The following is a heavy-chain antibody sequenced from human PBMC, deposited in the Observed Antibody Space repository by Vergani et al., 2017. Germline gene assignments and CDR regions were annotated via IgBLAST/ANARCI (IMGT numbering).Heavy chain of an antibody. CDR2: IRSSSYYR. J-gene: IGHJ6*02. CDR3: ARLAVAGTTYDYGMDV. CDR1: PFPLRPYT. V-gene: IGHV3-21*01. Sequence: EVQLVESGGGLVNPAASLTLSSPXSPFPLRPYTLHWVRPAPGKWLDSVSSIRSSSYYRYYADSVKGRFTISRDNAKNSLYLQMNSLRAEDTAVYYCARLAVAGTTYDYGMDVWGQGTTVTVSS. D-gene: IGHD6-19*01.